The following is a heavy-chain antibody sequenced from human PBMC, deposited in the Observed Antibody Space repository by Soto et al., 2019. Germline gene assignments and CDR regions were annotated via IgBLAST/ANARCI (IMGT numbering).Heavy chain of an antibody. J-gene: IGHJ4*02. CDR2: IYHSGST. V-gene: IGHV4-30-2*01. CDR1: GGSISSGGYS. Sequence: PSETLSLTCAVSGGSISSGGYSWGWFRQQPGKALEWIGYIYHSGSTFYNPSLKSRVTISVDRSKNQFSLKLSSVTAADTAVYYCAYLGFTNSFDLWGQGTLVTVSS. D-gene: IGHD3-10*01. CDR3: AYLGFTNSFDL.